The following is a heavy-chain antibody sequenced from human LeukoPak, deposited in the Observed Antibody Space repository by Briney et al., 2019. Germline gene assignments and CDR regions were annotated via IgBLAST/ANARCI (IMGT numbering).Heavy chain of an antibody. V-gene: IGHV1-8*01. CDR2: MNPNSGNT. Sequence: GASVKVSCKASGYAVTSYDINWVRQATGQGLEWMGWMNPNSGNTGYAQKFQGRVTMTRNHSTRTAYMALSSLRSEDTAVYSCARGPGLSQYCHPWGQGTLVTVSS. J-gene: IGHJ1*01. CDR1: GYAVTSYD. CDR3: ARGPGLSQYCHP. D-gene: IGHD6-19*01.